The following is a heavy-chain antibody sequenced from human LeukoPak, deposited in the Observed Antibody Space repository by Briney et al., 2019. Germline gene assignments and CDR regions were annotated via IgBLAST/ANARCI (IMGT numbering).Heavy chain of an antibody. D-gene: IGHD3-22*01. CDR1: GGSISSYY. CDR3: ARATYYYDSSGYSDAFDI. J-gene: IGHJ3*02. V-gene: IGHV4-59*01. Sequence: SETLSLTCTVSGGSISSYYWSWIRQPPGKGLEWIGYIYYSGSTNYNPPLKSRVTISVDTSKNQFSLKLSSVTAADTAVYYCARATYYYDSSGYSDAFDIWGQGTMVTVSS. CDR2: IYYSGST.